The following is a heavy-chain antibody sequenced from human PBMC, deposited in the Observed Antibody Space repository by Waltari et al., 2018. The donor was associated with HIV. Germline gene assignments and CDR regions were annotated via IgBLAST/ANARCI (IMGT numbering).Heavy chain of an antibody. Sequence: QVHLVESGGGVVQPGGSLWLSWEASGFTFTNYNLHWVRQAPGRGLEWVAFISFDGSHEHYSDSVRGRFTISRDNSKNTLYLLMNRLTNEDTAVYYCAKVFRGYCTEDVCDPNFDSWGQGIPVSVSS. CDR3: AKVFRGYCTEDVCDPNFDS. D-gene: IGHD2-8*02. J-gene: IGHJ4*02. V-gene: IGHV3-30*02. CDR1: GFTFTNYN. CDR2: ISFDGSHE.